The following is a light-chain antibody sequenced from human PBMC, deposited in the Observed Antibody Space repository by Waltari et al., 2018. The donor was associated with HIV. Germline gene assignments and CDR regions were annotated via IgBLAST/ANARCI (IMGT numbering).Light chain of an antibody. V-gene: IGKV1-9*01. CDR2: ATS. CDR1: QAINNY. CDR3: QQLNNYPHT. J-gene: IGKJ2*01. Sequence: DIVLTQSPSFLSASVGDRVTITCRASQAINNYLAWYQQKPGKAPKLLIYATSTLQSGVPSRFSGSGSGTEFSLTVSSLQPEDFATYYCQQLNNYPHTFGQGTKPEIK.